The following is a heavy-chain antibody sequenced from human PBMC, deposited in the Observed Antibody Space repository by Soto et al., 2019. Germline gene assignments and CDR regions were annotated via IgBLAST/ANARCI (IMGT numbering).Heavy chain of an antibody. CDR3: ACIFSGGYSYGFKYYGMHV. CDR1: GGSMSRSSYY. J-gene: IGHJ6*02. Sequence: SSTVAGGSMSRSSYYWGLLGKTPGKGLEWIGSIFYRGSTYYNPSLKSRVTISVDTSKNQFSLKLSSVTAADTAVYYCACIFSGGYSYGFKYYGMHVWGQVTTLT. V-gene: IGHV4-39*01. D-gene: IGHD5-18*01. CDR2: IFYRGST.